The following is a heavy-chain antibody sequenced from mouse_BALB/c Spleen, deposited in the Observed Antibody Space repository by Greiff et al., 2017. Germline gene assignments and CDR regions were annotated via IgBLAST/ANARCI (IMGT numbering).Heavy chain of an antibody. CDR2: IYPGGGYT. CDR1: GYTFTNYW. V-gene: IGHV1-63*02. J-gene: IGHJ2*01. D-gene: IGHD1-1*01. Sequence: VQLQQSGAELVRPGTSVKMSCKAAGYTFTNYWIDWVKQRPGHGLEWIGDIYPGGGYTNYNEKFKDKATLTADTSSSTAYMQLSSLTSEDSAIYYCARRGYGSCGDYWGQGTTLTVSS. CDR3: ARRGYGSCGDY.